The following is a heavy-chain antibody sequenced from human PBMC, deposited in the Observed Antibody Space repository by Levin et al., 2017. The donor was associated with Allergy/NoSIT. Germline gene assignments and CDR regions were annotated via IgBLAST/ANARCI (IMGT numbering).Heavy chain of an antibody. Sequence: GESLKISCAASGFTFSSYWMHWVRQAPGKGLVWVSRINSDGSSTSYADSVKGRFTISRDNAKNTLYLQMNSLRAEDTAVYYCARDYYYDSSGYLDYWGQGTLVTVSS. V-gene: IGHV3-74*01. J-gene: IGHJ4*02. D-gene: IGHD3-22*01. CDR2: INSDGSST. CDR1: GFTFSSYW. CDR3: ARDYYYDSSGYLDY.